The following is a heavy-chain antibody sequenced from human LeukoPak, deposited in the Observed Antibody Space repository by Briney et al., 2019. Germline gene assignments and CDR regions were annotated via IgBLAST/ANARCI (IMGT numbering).Heavy chain of an antibody. CDR1: GGSISSGDYY. J-gene: IGHJ4*02. Sequence: SETLSLTCTVSGGSISSGDYYWSWIRQPPGKGLEWIGYIYYSGSTYYNPSLKSRVTISVDTSKNQFSLKLSSVTAADTAVYYCAKFHISRRGNYYFDYWGQGTLVTVSS. CDR3: AKFHISRRGNYYFDY. CDR2: IYYSGST. D-gene: IGHD6-13*01. V-gene: IGHV4-30-4*01.